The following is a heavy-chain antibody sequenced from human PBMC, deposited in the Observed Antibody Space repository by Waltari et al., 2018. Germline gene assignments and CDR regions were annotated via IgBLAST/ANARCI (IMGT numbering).Heavy chain of an antibody. CDR1: GGTFSSYA. D-gene: IGHD1-7*01. Sequence: QVQLVQSGAEVKKPGSSVKVSCKASGGTFSSYATSWVRPAPGQGLEWMGRIIPILCTANYAQKFEGRVTITADESTSTAYMELSSLRAEDTAVYYCARDRDNWNYESICDYWGQGTLVTVSS. CDR2: IIPILCTA. J-gene: IGHJ4*02. CDR3: ARDRDNWNYESICDY. V-gene: IGHV1-69*11.